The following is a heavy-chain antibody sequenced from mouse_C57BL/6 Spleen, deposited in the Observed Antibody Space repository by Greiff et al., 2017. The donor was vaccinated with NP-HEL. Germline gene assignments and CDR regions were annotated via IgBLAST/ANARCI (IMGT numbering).Heavy chain of an antibody. V-gene: IGHV1-53*01. CDR2: INPSNGGT. D-gene: IGHD1-1*01. CDR3: ARLNIITTVVAVDY. Sequence: QVQLQQPGTELVKPGASVKLSCKASGYTFTSYWMHWVKQRPGQGLEWIGNINPSNGGTNYNEKFKSKATLPVDKSSSTAYMQLSSLTSEDSAVYYGARLNIITTVVAVDYWGQGTTLTVSS. CDR1: GYTFTSYW. J-gene: IGHJ2*01.